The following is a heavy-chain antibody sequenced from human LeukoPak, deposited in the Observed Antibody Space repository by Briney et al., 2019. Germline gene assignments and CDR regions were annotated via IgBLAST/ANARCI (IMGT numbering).Heavy chain of an antibody. D-gene: IGHD5-12*01. CDR2: IWYDGSNK. J-gene: IGHJ6*02. CDR3: AGGPSGYGFMDV. CDR1: GFTFSSYG. Sequence: GRSLRLSCAASGFTFSSYGMHWVRQAPGKGLEWVAVIWYDGSNKYYADSVKGRFTISRDNSKNTLYLQMNSLRAEDTAVYYCAGGPSGYGFMDVWGQGTTVTVSS. V-gene: IGHV3-33*01.